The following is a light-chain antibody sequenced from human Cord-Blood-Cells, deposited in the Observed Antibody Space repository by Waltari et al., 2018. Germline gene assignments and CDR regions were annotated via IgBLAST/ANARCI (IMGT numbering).Light chain of an antibody. CDR2: DAS. J-gene: IGKJ3*01. V-gene: IGKV3-11*01. Sequence: EIVLTQSPATLSLSPGERATLSCRASQSVSSYLAWYQQKTGQAPRLLIYDASNRATGIPARFSGSGSGTDFTLTISSLEPEDFAVYYCQQRSNFTFGPGTKVDIK. CDR3: QQRSNFT. CDR1: QSVSSY.